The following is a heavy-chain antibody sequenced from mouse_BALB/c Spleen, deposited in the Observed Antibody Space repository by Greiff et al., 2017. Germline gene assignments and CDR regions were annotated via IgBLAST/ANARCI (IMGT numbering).Heavy chain of an antibody. J-gene: IGHJ2*01. CDR3: AMITYYFDY. CDR2: IDPANGNT. CDR1: GFNIKDTY. V-gene: IGHV14-3*02. D-gene: IGHD2-4*01. Sequence: EVKLVESGAELVKPGASVKLSCTASGFNIKDTYMHWVKQRPEQGLEWIGRIDPANGNTKYDPKFQGKATITADTSSNTAYLQLSSLTSEDTAVYYCAMITYYFDYWGQGTTLTVSS.